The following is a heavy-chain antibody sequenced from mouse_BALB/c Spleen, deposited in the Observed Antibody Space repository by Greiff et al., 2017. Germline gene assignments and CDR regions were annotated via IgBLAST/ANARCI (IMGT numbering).Heavy chain of an antibody. CDR3: ARGDYGNYGGAMDY. V-gene: IGHV5-6-5*01. Sequence: EVNLVESGGGLVKPGGSLKLSCAASGFTFSSYAMSWVRQTPEKRLEWVASISSGGSTYYPDSVKGRFTISRDNARNILYLQMSSLRSEDTAMYYCARGDYGNYGGAMDYWGQGTSVTVSS. CDR2: ISSGGST. D-gene: IGHD2-1*01. J-gene: IGHJ4*01. CDR1: GFTFSSYA.